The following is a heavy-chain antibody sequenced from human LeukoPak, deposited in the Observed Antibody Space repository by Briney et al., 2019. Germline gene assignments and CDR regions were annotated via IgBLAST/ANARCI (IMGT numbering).Heavy chain of an antibody. V-gene: IGHV4-34*01. CDR2: VNHSGYN. J-gene: IGHJ4*02. CDR3: ARMTTGHDY. D-gene: IGHD4-17*01. Sequence: SETLSLTCGVSGTSFSSYYWSWIRQTPGKGLEWIGEVNHSGYNNMNPSLKSRVTISVDTSKNQFSLMLTSVTAADTAVYFCARMTTGHDYWGQGTLVTDSS. CDR1: GTSFSSYY.